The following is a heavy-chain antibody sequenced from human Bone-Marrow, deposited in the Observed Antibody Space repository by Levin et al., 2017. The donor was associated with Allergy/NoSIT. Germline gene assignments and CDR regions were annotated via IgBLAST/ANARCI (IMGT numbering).Heavy chain of an antibody. CDR2: IKSKADGGTI. CDR3: SAGNPFQY. V-gene: IGHV3-15*01. CDR1: GFTFTNAW. Sequence: PGGSLRLSCAGSGFTFTNAWMSWVRQVLGKGMEWIGRIKSKADGGTIDYAALVKGRFSMSRDDSESTVYLQMNSLQTEDSAIYFCSAGNPFQYWGQGTLVDVSS. J-gene: IGHJ1*01.